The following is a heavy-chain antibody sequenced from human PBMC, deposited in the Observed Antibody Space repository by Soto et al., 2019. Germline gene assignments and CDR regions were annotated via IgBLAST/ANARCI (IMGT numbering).Heavy chain of an antibody. V-gene: IGHV2-5*02. J-gene: IGHJ4*02. CDR3: APSLDPSWGSRWSFDS. CDR2: IYWDDDK. CDR1: GFSLSTSGVG. D-gene: IGHD2-2*01. Sequence: QITLKESGPTLVKPTQTLTLTCTFSGFSLSTSGVGVGWIRQPPGKALEWLALIYWDDDKRYSPSLKSRLTTTKDTSKNQLVLTMTNMDPVHTATYYFAPSLDPSWGSRWSFDSCGQGTLVTVSS.